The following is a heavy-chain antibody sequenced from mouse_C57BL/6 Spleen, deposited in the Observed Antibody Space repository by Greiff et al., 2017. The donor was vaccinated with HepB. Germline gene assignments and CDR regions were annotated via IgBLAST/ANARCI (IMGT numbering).Heavy chain of an antibody. V-gene: IGHV14-3*01. J-gene: IGHJ4*01. D-gene: IGHD1-1*01. CDR3: ARSDYYLEGYYAMDY. CDR1: GFNIKNTY. CDR2: IDPANGNT. Sequence: EVQLVESVAELVRPGASVKLSCTASGFNIKNTYMHWVKQRPEQGLEWIGRIDPANGNTKYAPKFQGKATITADTSSNTAYLQLSSLTSEDTAIYYCARSDYYLEGYYAMDYWGQGTSVTVSS.